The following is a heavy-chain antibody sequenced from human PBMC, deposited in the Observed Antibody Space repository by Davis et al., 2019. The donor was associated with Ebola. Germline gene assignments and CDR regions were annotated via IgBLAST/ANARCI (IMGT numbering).Heavy chain of an antibody. J-gene: IGHJ5*02. CDR1: RYTFTGYY. CDR3: ARAHIRTIFGVVIIDWFDP. Sequence: ASVKVSCKASRYTFTGYYMHWVRQAPGQGLEWIGWISAYNGNTNYAQKLQGRVTMTTDTSTSTAFMELRSLRSDDTAVYYCARAHIRTIFGVVIIDWFDPWGQGTLVTVSS. D-gene: IGHD3-3*01. V-gene: IGHV1-18*04. CDR2: ISAYNGNT.